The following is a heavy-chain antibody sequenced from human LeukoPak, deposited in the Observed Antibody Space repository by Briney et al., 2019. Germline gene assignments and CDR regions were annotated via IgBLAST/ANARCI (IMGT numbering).Heavy chain of an antibody. CDR1: GYTFTSYG. J-gene: IGHJ3*02. Sequence: ASVKVSCKASGYTFTSYGISWVRQAPGQGLEWMGWISAYNGNTNYAQKLQGRVTTTTDTSTSTAYMELRSLRSDDTAVYYCAREYSGSYYDAFDIWGQGTMVTVSS. CDR2: ISAYNGNT. V-gene: IGHV1-18*01. CDR3: AREYSGSYYDAFDI. D-gene: IGHD1-26*01.